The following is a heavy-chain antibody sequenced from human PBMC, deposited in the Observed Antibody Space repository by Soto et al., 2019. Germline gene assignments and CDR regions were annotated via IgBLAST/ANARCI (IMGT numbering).Heavy chain of an antibody. CDR1: GGSFSGYY. CDR2: INHSGST. V-gene: IGHV4-34*01. J-gene: IGHJ5*02. CDR3: ARGESIAAAGTYNWFDP. Sequence: PSETLSLTCAVYGGSFSGYYWSWIRQPPGKGLEWIGEINHSGSTNYNPSLKSRVTISVDTSKNQFSLKLSSVTAADTAVYYCARGESIAAAGTYNWFDPRGQGTLVTVSS. D-gene: IGHD6-13*01.